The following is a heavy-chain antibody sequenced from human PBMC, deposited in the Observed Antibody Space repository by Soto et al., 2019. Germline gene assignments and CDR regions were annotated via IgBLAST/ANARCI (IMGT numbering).Heavy chain of an antibody. J-gene: IGHJ4*02. CDR1: GFTFSSYA. D-gene: IGHD6-19*01. V-gene: IGHV3-23*01. CDR2: ISGSGGST. Sequence: GGSLRLSCAASGFTFSSYAMSWVRQAPGKGLEWVSAISGSGGSTYYADSVKGRFTISRDNAENSLSLQMNSLRAEDTAVYYCAKDKRYSSGWYFDYWGQGTLVTVSS. CDR3: AKDKRYSSGWYFDY.